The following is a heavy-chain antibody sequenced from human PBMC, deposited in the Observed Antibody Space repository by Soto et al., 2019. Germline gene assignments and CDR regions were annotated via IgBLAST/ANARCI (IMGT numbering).Heavy chain of an antibody. CDR3: ARSIVVVTALDY. V-gene: IGHV1-18*01. CDR2: ISAYNGYT. Sequence: ASVKVSCKASGYTFTTTYITWVRQAPGQGLEWMGYISAYNGYTKYSQKFQGRVTITRDTSASTAYMELSSLRSEDTAVYYCARSIVVVTALDYWGQGTLVTVSS. CDR1: GYTFTTTY. D-gene: IGHD2-21*02. J-gene: IGHJ4*02.